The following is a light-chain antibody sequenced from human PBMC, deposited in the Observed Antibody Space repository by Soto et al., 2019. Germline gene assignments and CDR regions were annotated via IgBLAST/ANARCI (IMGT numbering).Light chain of an antibody. Sequence: QSALTQPASVSGSPGQSITISCIGASSDVGAYNYVSWYQQHSGKAPKLIIYEVSYRPSGVSNRFSGSKSVNTASLTISGLQAEDEADYYCSSYTTSTTWVFGGGTKLTVL. J-gene: IGLJ3*02. CDR1: SSDVGAYNY. V-gene: IGLV2-14*01. CDR3: SSYTTSTTWV. CDR2: EVS.